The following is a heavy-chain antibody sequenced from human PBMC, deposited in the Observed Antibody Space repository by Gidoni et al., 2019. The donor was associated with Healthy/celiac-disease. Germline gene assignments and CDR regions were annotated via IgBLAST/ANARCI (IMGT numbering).Heavy chain of an antibody. V-gene: IGHV4-34*01. CDR3: ATTPTYYYDSSGQPFDY. CDR1: GGSFSGYY. CDR2: INHSGST. Sequence: QVQLQQWGAGLLKPSETLSLTCAVYGGSFSGYYWSWIRQPPGKGLEWIGEINHSGSTNYNPSLKSRVTISVDTSKNQFSLKLSSVTAADTAVYYCATTPTYYYDSSGQPFDYWGQGTLVTVSS. D-gene: IGHD3-22*01. J-gene: IGHJ4*02.